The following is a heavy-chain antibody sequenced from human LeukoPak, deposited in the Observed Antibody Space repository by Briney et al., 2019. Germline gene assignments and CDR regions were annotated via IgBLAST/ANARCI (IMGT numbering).Heavy chain of an antibody. CDR3: ARAAAVAGYVPYGMDV. CDR2: INHSGST. J-gene: IGHJ6*02. Sequence: PSETLSLTCAVYGGSFSGYYWSWLRQPPGKGLEWIGEINHSGSTNYNPSLKSRVTISVDTSKNQFSLKLSSVTAADTAVYYCARAAAVAGYVPYGMDVWGQGTTVTVSS. V-gene: IGHV4-34*01. D-gene: IGHD6-19*01. CDR1: GGSFSGYY.